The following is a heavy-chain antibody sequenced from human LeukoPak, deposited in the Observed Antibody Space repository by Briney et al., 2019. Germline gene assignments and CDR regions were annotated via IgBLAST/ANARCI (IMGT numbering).Heavy chain of an antibody. CDR2: IYYSGST. V-gene: IGHV4-59*08. CDR1: GGSISSYY. J-gene: IGHJ4*02. D-gene: IGHD3-10*01. Sequence: AETLSLTCSVSGGSISSYYWSWIRQPPGKGLEWIGYIYYSGSTNYNPSLKSRVTISVDTSKNQSSLKLSSVTAADTAVYLCARHASTMVRGVHYFDYWGQGTLVTVSS. CDR3: ARHASTMVRGVHYFDY.